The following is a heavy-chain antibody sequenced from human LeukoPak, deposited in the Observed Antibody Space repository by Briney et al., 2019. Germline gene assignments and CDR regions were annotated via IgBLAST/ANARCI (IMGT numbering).Heavy chain of an antibody. CDR1: GFTFSSYA. CDR2: ISYDGSNK. Sequence: GGSLRLSCAASGFTFSSYAMHWVRQAPGKGLEWVAVISYDGSNKYYADSVKGRFTISRDNSKNTLYLQMNSLRAEDTAVYYCARGGRAFDIWGQGTMVTVSS. CDR3: ARGGRAFDI. D-gene: IGHD2-15*01. J-gene: IGHJ3*02. V-gene: IGHV3-30-3*01.